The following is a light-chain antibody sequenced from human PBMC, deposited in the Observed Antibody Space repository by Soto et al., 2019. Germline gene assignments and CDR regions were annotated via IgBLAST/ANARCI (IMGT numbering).Light chain of an antibody. CDR3: AAWDDRLNGAV. CDR2: HDN. Sequence: QSVLTQPPSVSEAPRQRVTISCSGSSSNVGINAVNWYQHVPGKPPKLLVYHDNLLPSGVSDRFSGSKSGTSASLAISGLQSEDEGDYYCAAWDDRLNGAVFGGGTQLTFL. J-gene: IGLJ3*02. V-gene: IGLV1-36*01. CDR1: SSNVGINA.